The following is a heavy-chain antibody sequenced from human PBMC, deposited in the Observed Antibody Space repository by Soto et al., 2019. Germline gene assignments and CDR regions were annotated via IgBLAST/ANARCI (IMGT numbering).Heavy chain of an antibody. V-gene: IGHV3-30-3*01. D-gene: IGHD2-21*02. CDR2: ISYDGINK. J-gene: IGHJ4*02. CDR1: GFTFSSYA. CDR3: ARDPVAYCGGDCRTFDY. Sequence: PGGSLRLSCAASGFTFSSYAMHWVRQAPGKGLEWVAVISYDGINKYYADSVKGRFTISRDNSKNTLYLQMNSLRAEDTAVYYCARDPVAYCGGDCRTFDYWGQGTLVTVSS.